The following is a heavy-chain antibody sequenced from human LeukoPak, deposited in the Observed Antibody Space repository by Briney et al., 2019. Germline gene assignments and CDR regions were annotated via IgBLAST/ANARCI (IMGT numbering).Heavy chain of an antibody. V-gene: IGHV3-23*01. J-gene: IGHJ4*02. CDR2: ISGSGSGGSA. CDR1: GFTFSSSA. Sequence: PGGSLRLSCAASGFTFSSSAMSWVRQAPGKGLEWVSNISGSGSGGSAYYADSVKGRFTISRDNSKHTVSLQMNSLRGEDTAVYYCARASDSYYDSSGYYPGPRYYFDYWGQGTLVTVSS. D-gene: IGHD3-22*01. CDR3: ARASDSYYDSSGYYPGPRYYFDY.